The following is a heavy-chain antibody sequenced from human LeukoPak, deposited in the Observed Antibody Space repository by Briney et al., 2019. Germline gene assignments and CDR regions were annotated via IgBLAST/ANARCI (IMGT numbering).Heavy chain of an antibody. J-gene: IGHJ4*02. V-gene: IGHV3-23*01. CDR1: GFTFSSYA. CDR2: ISGSGGST. Sequence: PGGSLRLSCAASGFTFSSYAMSWVRQAPGKGLEWVSAISGSGGSTYYADSVKGRFTISRDNSKNTLYLQMNSLRAEDTAVYYCAKVTVRGVWFGEPTCFDYWGQGTLVTVSS. D-gene: IGHD3-10*01. CDR3: AKVTVRGVWFGEPTCFDY.